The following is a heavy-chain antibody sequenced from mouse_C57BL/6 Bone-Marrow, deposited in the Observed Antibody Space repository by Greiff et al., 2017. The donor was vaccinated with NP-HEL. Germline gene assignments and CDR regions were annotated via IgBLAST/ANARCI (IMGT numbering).Heavy chain of an antibody. CDR3: ARDEAYYSNPFAY. D-gene: IGHD2-5*01. V-gene: IGHV5-4*01. CDR1: GFTFSSYA. J-gene: IGHJ3*01. CDR2: ISDGGSYT. Sequence: EVHLVESGGGLVKPGGSLKLSCAASGFTFSSYAMSWVRQTPEKRLEWVATISDGGSYTYYPDNVQGRFTISRDTAKNNLYLQMSHLKSEDTAMYYCARDEAYYSNPFAYWGQGTLVTVSA.